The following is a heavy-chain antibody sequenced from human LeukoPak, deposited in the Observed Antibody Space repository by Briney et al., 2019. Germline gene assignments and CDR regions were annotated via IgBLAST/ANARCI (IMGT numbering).Heavy chain of an antibody. J-gene: IGHJ3*02. CDR2: IYPGDSDT. V-gene: IGHV5-51*01. CDR1: GYSFTSYW. CDR3: ARAPAVIAAAGDAFDI. Sequence: GESLKISCKGSGYSFTSYWIGWVRQLPGKGLEWMGIIYPGDSDTRYSPSFQGQVTISADKSISTAYLQWSSLKASDTAMYYCARAPAVIAAAGDAFDIWGQGTMVTVSS. D-gene: IGHD6-13*01.